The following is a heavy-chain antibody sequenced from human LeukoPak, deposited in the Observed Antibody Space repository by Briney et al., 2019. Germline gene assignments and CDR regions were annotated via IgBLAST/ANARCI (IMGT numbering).Heavy chain of an antibody. CDR1: GGTFSSYA. J-gene: IGHJ4*02. V-gene: IGHV1-69*06. CDR3: ARNRYGSGSYTIDY. CDR2: IIPIFGTA. D-gene: IGHD3-10*01. Sequence: SVKVFCKASGGTFSSYAISWVRQAPGQGLEWMGGIIPIFGTANYAQKFQGRVTITADKSTSTAYMELSSLRSEDTAVYYCARNRYGSGSYTIDYWGQGTLVTVSS.